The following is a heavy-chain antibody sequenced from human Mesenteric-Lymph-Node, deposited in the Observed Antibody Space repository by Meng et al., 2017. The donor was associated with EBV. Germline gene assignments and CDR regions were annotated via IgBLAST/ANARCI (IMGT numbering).Heavy chain of an antibody. Sequence: QGLKSGAEGRRPGASCKVSCKAAGYDFNNFDIIWVRQATGQGLEWMGWMNPNNGNTGYAQKFQGRVTMTRNSAISTAYMELSSLTSEDTALYYCARDRGYSSSCDHWGQGTLVTVSS. J-gene: IGHJ4*02. D-gene: IGHD2-2*01. CDR3: ARDRGYSSSCDH. CDR2: MNPNNGNT. V-gene: IGHV1-8*01. CDR1: GYDFNNFD.